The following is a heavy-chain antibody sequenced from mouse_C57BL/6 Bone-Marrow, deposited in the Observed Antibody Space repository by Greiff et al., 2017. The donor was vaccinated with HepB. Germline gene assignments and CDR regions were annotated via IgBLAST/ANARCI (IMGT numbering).Heavy chain of an antibody. CDR3: AREEVLLPYYFDY. CDR2: INPYNGDT. D-gene: IGHD1-1*01. CDR1: GYSFTGYF. Sequence: EVQLQQSGPELVKPGDSVKISCKASGYSFTGYFMNWVMQSHGKSLEWIGRINPYNGDTFYNQKFKGKATLTVDKSSSTAHMELRSLTSEDSAVYDCAREEVLLPYYFDYWGQGTTLTVSS. J-gene: IGHJ2*01. V-gene: IGHV1-20*01.